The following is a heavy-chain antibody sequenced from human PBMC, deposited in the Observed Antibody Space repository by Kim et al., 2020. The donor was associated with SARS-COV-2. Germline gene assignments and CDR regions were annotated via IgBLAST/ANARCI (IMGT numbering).Heavy chain of an antibody. Sequence: ADSLDGRFTITRDNSKKTLYLQMNSLKAAEPAIYYCAKEEGPSRTGDFDIWGQGTMVTVSS. CDR3: AKEEGPSRTGDFDI. V-gene: IGHV3-23*01. J-gene: IGHJ3*02.